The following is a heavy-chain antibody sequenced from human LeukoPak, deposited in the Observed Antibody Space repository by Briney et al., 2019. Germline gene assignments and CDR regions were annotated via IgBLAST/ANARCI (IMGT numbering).Heavy chain of an antibody. J-gene: IGHJ4*02. Sequence: GGSLRLFCAASGFTFSSYGMHWVRQAPGKGLEWVAVIWYDGSNKYYADSVKGRFTISRDNSKNTLYLQMNSLRAEDTAVYYCAKFSAAALVPPDYWGQGTLVTVSS. CDR1: GFTFSSYG. V-gene: IGHV3-33*06. CDR3: AKFSAAALVPPDY. D-gene: IGHD6-13*01. CDR2: IWYDGSNK.